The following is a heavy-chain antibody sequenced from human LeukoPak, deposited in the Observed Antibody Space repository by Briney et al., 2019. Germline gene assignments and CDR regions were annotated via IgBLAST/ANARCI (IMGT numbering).Heavy chain of an antibody. D-gene: IGHD6-13*01. Sequence: GGSLRLSCAASGFTFSNYAMSWVRQSPGKGLEWVLLISGSGGSTYYADSVKGRFTVSRDNSKNTLNLQMTSLRAEDTAVYYCTTDNRYYGIAAAGKTHFEDYWGQGTLVTVSS. CDR3: TTDNRYYGIAAAGKTHFEDY. CDR1: GFTFSNYA. J-gene: IGHJ4*02. CDR2: ISGSGGST. V-gene: IGHV3-23*01.